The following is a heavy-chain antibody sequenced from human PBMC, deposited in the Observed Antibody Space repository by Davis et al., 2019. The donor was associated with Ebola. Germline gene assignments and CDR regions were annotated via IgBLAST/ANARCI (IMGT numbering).Heavy chain of an antibody. Sequence: MPSETLSLTCTVSGGSISSSSYYWGWIRQTPGKGLEWIGSIYYSGSTYYNPSLKSRVTISVDKSKNQFSLKLSSVTAADTAVYYCARDRVYRLVRYYFDYWGQGTLVTVSS. CDR2: IYYSGST. D-gene: IGHD6-19*01. CDR3: ARDRVYRLVRYYFDY. J-gene: IGHJ4*02. V-gene: IGHV4-39*07. CDR1: GGSISSSSYY.